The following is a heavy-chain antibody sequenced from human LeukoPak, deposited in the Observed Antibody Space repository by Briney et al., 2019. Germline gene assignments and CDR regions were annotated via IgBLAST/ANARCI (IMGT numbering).Heavy chain of an antibody. CDR3: ARAWYSLFDP. Sequence: SDTLSLTCGVPGYSISSNNWWGWVRQPPGKGLEWIGYIHHSGSSKYNLSLKNRVTISVDTSKNQFSLKLSSVTAADTAVYYCARAWYSLFDPWGQGTLVTVSS. V-gene: IGHV4-28*03. CDR1: GYSISSNNW. J-gene: IGHJ5*02. CDR2: IHHSGSS. D-gene: IGHD6-13*01.